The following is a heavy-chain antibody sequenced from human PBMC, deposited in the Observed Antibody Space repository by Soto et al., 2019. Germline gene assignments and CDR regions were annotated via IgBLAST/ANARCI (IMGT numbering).Heavy chain of an antibody. V-gene: IGHV3-23*01. CDR2: ISGSGGST. Sequence: EVQLLESGGGLVQPGGSLRLSCAASGFTFSSYAMNWVRQGPGKGLEWVSVISGSGGSTYYADSVKGRFTISRDNSKNKRYLQMNSLRAEDTAVYYCASRSSGWYFDYWGQGTLVTVSS. CDR3: ASRSSGWYFDY. CDR1: GFTFSSYA. J-gene: IGHJ4*02. D-gene: IGHD6-19*01.